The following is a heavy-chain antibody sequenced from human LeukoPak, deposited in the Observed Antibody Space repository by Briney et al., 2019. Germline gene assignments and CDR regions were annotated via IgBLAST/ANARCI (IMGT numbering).Heavy chain of an antibody. CDR3: ATGPDYYDSSGLDY. V-gene: IGHV4-31*03. Sequence: SETLSLTCTVSGGSISSGGYYWSWIRKHPGKGLEWIGYIYYSGSTYYNPSLKSRVTISVDTSKNQFSLKLSSVTAADTAVYYCATGPDYYDSSGLDYWGQGTLVTVSS. CDR2: IYYSGST. CDR1: GGSISSGGYY. D-gene: IGHD3-22*01. J-gene: IGHJ4*02.